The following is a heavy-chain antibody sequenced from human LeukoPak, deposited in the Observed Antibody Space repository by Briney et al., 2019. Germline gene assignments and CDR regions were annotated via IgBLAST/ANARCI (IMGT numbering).Heavy chain of an antibody. V-gene: IGHV3-74*01. Sequence: PGGSLRLSRAASGFTFNSYYMNWVRQAPGKGLVWVSRINRDGSDTIYADSVKGRFTISRDNAKNTLFLQMNSLRAEDTAVYYCAREDFGVDYWGQGTLVTVSS. CDR3: AREDFGVDY. CDR2: INRDGSDT. D-gene: IGHD3-10*01. J-gene: IGHJ4*02. CDR1: GFTFNSYY.